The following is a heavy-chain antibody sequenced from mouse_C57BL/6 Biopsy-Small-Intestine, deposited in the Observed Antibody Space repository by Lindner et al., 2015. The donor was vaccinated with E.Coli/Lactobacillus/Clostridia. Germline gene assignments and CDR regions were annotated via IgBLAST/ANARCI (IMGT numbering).Heavy chain of an antibody. J-gene: IGHJ2*01. D-gene: IGHD4-1*01. CDR2: ISSGSSTI. CDR1: GFTFSDYG. V-gene: IGHV5-17*01. Sequence: VQLQESGGGLVKPGGSLKLSCAASGFTFSDYGMHWVRQAPEKGLEWVAYISSGSSTIYYADTVKGRFTISRDNAKNTLFLQMTSLRSEDTAMYYCARRSLANWDEGDYWGQGTTLTVSS. CDR3: ARRSLANWDEGDY.